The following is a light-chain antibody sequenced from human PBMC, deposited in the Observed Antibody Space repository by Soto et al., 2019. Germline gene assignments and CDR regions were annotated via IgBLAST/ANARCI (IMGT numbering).Light chain of an antibody. V-gene: IGKV1-5*03. CDR1: QSISSR. J-gene: IGKJ1*01. CDR2: KAS. Sequence: DIQMTQSPSTLSASVRDRVTITCRASQSISSRLAWYQQKPGKAPKLLIYKASSLESGVPSRFNGSGSGTEFTLTISSLQPDDFATYYCQQYNSYPWTFGQGTKVEIK. CDR3: QQYNSYPWT.